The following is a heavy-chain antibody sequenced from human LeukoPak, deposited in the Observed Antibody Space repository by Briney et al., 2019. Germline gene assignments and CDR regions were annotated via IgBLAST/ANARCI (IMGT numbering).Heavy chain of an antibody. V-gene: IGHV3-30-3*01. D-gene: IGHD3-10*01. J-gene: IGHJ4*02. Sequence: GRSLRLSCAASGFTFSSYAMHWARQAPGKGLEWVAVISYDGSNKYYADSVKGRFTISRDNSKNTLYLQMNSLRAEDTAVYYCARLLTWFLREEFDYWGQGTLVTVSS. CDR3: ARLLTWFLREEFDY. CDR2: ISYDGSNK. CDR1: GFTFSSYA.